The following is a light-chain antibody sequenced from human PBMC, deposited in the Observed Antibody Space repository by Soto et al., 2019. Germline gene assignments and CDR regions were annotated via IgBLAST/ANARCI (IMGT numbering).Light chain of an antibody. CDR2: DAS. V-gene: IGKV3-15*01. Sequence: EIVMTQSPATLSVSPGERATLSCRASQSVSSSYLAWYQQRSGQAPRLLIFDASIRVPTTPARFSGSVSGTEFTLTISSLESEDFAVYFCQQYGDRPRTFGQGTKVDIK. CDR3: QQYGDRPRT. J-gene: IGKJ1*01. CDR1: QSVSSSY.